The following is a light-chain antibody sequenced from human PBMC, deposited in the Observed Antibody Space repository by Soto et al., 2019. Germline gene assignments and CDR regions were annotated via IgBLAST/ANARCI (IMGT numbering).Light chain of an antibody. Sequence: QSALTQPASVSGSPGQSITISCTGTSSDVGSYDLVSWYHQHPGKAPRLMTYQVSRRPSGVSNRFSGSKSGSTAALTISGLQAEDEADYYCCSYAGSGSYVFGSGTKLTVL. CDR2: QVS. J-gene: IGLJ1*01. CDR3: CSYAGSGSYV. V-gene: IGLV2-23*02. CDR1: SSDVGSYDL.